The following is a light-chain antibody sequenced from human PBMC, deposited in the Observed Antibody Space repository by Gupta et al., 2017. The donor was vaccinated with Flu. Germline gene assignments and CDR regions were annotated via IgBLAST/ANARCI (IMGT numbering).Light chain of an antibody. CDR3: QQYGGDPWT. Sequence: GDRVTITCRASQSIDIWLAWFQKKPSKAPKPLIYKASNLESGVPSRFSGSGTGTEFSLTISSLQPDDFATYYCQQYGGDPWTFGQGTKVEIK. CDR2: KAS. J-gene: IGKJ1*01. V-gene: IGKV1-5*03. CDR1: QSIDIW.